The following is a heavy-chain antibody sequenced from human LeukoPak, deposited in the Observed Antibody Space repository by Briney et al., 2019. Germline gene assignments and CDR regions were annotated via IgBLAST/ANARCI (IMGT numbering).Heavy chain of an antibody. CDR1: GFTFGAHS. CDR2: IRGKAYGGAT. V-gene: IGHV3-49*04. J-gene: IGHJ4*02. CDR3: ICLTDPFDY. Sequence: GGSLRLSCTGSGFTFGAHSMAWVRQAPGKGPEWVGFIRGKAYGGATGYTASVKGRFTISRDDSKSIVYLQMNGLRTEDTAVYYCICLTDPFDYWGQGSLVTVSS.